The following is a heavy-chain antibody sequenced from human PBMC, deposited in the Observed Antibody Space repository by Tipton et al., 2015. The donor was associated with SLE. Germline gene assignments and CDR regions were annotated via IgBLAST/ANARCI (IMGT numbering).Heavy chain of an antibody. D-gene: IGHD3-22*01. CDR2: IYYSGST. Sequence: TLSLTCTVSGGSVSSGSYYWSWIRQPPGKGLEWIGYIYYSGSTNYNPSLKSRVTISVDTSKNQFSLKLSSVAAADTAVYYCARSYDSSEDWYFDLWGRGTLVTVSS. J-gene: IGHJ2*01. CDR1: GGSVSSGSYY. CDR3: ARSYDSSEDWYFDL. V-gene: IGHV4-61*01.